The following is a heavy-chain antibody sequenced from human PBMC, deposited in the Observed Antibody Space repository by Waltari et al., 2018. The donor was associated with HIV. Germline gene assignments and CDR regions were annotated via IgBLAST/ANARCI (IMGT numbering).Heavy chain of an antibody. V-gene: IGHV3-48*04. CDR2: ISSSSRTI. CDR3: ARDRYGDYTFDD. D-gene: IGHD4-17*01. J-gene: IGHJ4*02. Sequence: EVQLVESGGGLVQPGGSLRLSCAASGFTFSSYSMNWVRQAPGKGLEWVSYISSSSRTIYYADSVKGRFTISRDNAKNSLYLQMNSLRAEDTAEYYCARDRYGDYTFDDWGQGTLVTVSS. CDR1: GFTFSSYS.